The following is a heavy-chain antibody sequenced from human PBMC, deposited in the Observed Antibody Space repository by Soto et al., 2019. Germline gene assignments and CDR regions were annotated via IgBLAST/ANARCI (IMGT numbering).Heavy chain of an antibody. D-gene: IGHD6-13*01. V-gene: IGHV3-23*01. CDR2: ISATGGTT. CDR1: GFTFSDYA. CDR3: AKASRAWYGSKNYYFDS. Sequence: EVHLSESGGGAVKPGGSLRLSCVVSGFTFSDYAMDWVRQAPGKGLEWVSEISATGGTTNYADSVKGRYTISRDNSNNTLYLQLTDLRAEDTAMFYCAKASRAWYGSKNYYFDSWGQGALVTVSS. J-gene: IGHJ4*02.